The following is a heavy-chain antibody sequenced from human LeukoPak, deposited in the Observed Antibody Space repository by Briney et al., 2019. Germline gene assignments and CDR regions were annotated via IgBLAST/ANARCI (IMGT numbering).Heavy chain of an antibody. D-gene: IGHD6-13*01. CDR1: GYTFTGYY. V-gene: IGHV1-2*02. J-gene: IGHJ6*02. CDR3: ARPLTAAGTNYYYYGMDV. CDR2: INPNSGGT. Sequence: GASVKVSCKASGYTFTGYYMHWVRQAPGQGLEWMGWINPNSGGTNYAQEFQGRVTMTRDTSISTAYMELSRLRSDDTAVYYCARPLTAAGTNYYYYGMDVWGQGTTVTVSS.